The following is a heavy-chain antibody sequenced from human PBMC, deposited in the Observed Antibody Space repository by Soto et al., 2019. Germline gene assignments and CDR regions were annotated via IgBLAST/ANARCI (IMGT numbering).Heavy chain of an antibody. CDR1: GASITQYY. J-gene: IGHJ6*02. Sequence: PPETLSLTCTVSGASITQYYWNWIRQSPGKGLEWIVSVSSTGSTVYNPSLTSRVTVSLDTSKNQFSLTLNSVTAADTAVYYCARADDILTGSHYYGMDVWGQGTTVTVSS. D-gene: IGHD3-9*01. CDR3: ARADDILTGSHYYGMDV. V-gene: IGHV4-59*01. CDR2: VSSTGST.